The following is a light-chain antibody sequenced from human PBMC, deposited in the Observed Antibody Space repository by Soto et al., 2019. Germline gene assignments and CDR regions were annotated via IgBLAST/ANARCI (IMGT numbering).Light chain of an antibody. J-gene: IGLJ1*01. CDR1: SSDVGGYNY. V-gene: IGLV2-14*01. CDR3: SSYTSSSTLEYV. CDR2: EVS. Sequence: QSALTQPASVSGSPGQSITISCTGTSSDVGGYNYVSWYQQHPGKAPKLMIYEVSNRPSGVSNRFSGSKSGNTASLTISGLQAEDAADYYCSSYTSSSTLEYVFGTGTKVTVL.